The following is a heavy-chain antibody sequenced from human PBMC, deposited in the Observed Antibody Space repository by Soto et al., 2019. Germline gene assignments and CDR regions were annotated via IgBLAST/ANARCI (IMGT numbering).Heavy chain of an antibody. CDR1: GFTFSSYS. Sequence: ESGGGLVQPGGSLRLSCAASGFTFSSYSMNWVRQAPGKGLEWVSYISSSSSTIYYADSVKGRFTISRDNAKNSLYLQMNSLRAEDTAVYYCARDGYDYIWGSYRLVYWGQGTLVTVSS. CDR3: ARDGYDYIWGSYRLVY. D-gene: IGHD3-16*02. CDR2: ISSSSSTI. J-gene: IGHJ4*02. V-gene: IGHV3-48*01.